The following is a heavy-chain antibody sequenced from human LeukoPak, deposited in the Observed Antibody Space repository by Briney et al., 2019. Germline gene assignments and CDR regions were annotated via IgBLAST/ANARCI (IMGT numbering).Heavy chain of an antibody. CDR3: TKSDGYGLIRI. J-gene: IGHJ3*02. CDR2: IYHSGST. V-gene: IGHV4-4*02. D-gene: IGHD3-10*01. Sequence: SGTLSLTCAVSGGSISSSNWWSWVRQPPGKGLEWIGEIYHSGSTNYNASLKSRVTISVDTSKNQFSLKVISMTAADTAVYYCTKSDGYGLIRICGRGTMVTVSS. CDR1: GGSISSSNW.